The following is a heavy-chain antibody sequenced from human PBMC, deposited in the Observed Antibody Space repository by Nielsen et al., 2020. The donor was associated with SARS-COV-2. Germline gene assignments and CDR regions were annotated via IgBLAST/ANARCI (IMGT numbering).Heavy chain of an antibody. CDR2: IIPIFGTA. CDR3: ARKVEEMATNSASAFDI. D-gene: IGHD5-24*01. J-gene: IGHJ3*02. CDR1: GGIVSSYA. V-gene: IGHV1-69*01. Sequence: SLDASCQRSGGIVSSYAISWERQAPGQGLEWMGGIIPIFGTANYAQKFQGRVTITADESTSTAYMELSSLRSEDTAVYYCARKVEEMATNSASAFDIWGQGTMVTVSS.